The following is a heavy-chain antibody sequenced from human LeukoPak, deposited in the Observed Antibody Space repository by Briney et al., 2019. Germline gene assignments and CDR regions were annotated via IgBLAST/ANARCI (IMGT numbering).Heavy chain of an antibody. V-gene: IGHV5-51*01. J-gene: IGHJ4*02. CDR1: GYSFTSYW. Sequence: GESLKISCQGSGYSFTSYWIGWVRQMPGKGLEWMGIIYPGDSDTRYSPSFQGQVTISADNSLSTAYLQWSSLKASDTAMYYCAGTYSSSWYDQYYFDYWGQGTLVTVSS. CDR2: IYPGDSDT. D-gene: IGHD6-13*01. CDR3: AGTYSSSWYDQYYFDY.